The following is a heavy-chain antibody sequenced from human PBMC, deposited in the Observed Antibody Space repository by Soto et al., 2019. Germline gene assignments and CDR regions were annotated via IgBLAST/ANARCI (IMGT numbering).Heavy chain of an antibody. CDR3: ARGRHVLRYFDWLNYYYGMDV. V-gene: IGHV3-33*01. Sequence: GGSLRLSCAASGFTFSSYGMHWVRQAPGKGLEWVAVIWYDGSNKYYADSVKGRFTISRDNSKNTLYLQMNSLRAEDTAVYYCARGRHVLRYFDWLNYYYGMDVWGQATTVTVSS. D-gene: IGHD3-9*01. CDR1: GFTFSSYG. CDR2: IWYDGSNK. J-gene: IGHJ6*02.